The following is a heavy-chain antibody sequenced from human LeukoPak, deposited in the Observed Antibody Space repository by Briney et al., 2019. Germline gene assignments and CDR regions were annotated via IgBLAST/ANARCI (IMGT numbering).Heavy chain of an antibody. CDR3: AREVTMIVGTDAFDI. CDR2: IYSGGST. V-gene: IGHV3-53*01. J-gene: IGHJ3*02. CDR1: GFTVSSNY. D-gene: IGHD3-22*01. Sequence: GGSLRLSCAASGFTVSSNYMSWVRQAPGKGLEWVSVIYSGGSTYYADSVKGRFTISRDNAKNTLYLQMNSLRAEDTAVYYCAREVTMIVGTDAFDIWGQGTMVTVSS.